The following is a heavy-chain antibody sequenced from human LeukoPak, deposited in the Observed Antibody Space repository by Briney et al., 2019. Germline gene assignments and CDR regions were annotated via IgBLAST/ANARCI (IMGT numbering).Heavy chain of an antibody. D-gene: IGHD6-13*01. CDR2: MNPNSGNT. V-gene: IGHV1-8*01. CDR1: GYTFTSYD. J-gene: IGHJ6*02. Sequence: ASVKVSCKASGYTFTSYDINWVRQATGQGLEWMGWMNPNSGNTGYAQKFRGRVTMTRNTSISTAYMELSSLRSEDTAVYYCARRLAASYYYYYGMDVWGQGTTVTVSS. CDR3: ARRLAASYYYYYGMDV.